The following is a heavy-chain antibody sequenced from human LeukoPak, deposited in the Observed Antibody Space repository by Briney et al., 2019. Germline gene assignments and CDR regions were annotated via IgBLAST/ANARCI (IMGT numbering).Heavy chain of an antibody. CDR1: GGSFSGYY. CDR3: ARGSSWYMVYWFDP. CDR2: INHSGST. D-gene: IGHD6-13*01. V-gene: IGHV4-34*01. J-gene: IGHJ5*02. Sequence: SETLSLTCAVYGGSFSGYYWSWIRQPPGKGLEWIGEINHSGSTNYNPSLKSRVTISVDTSKNQFSLKLSSVTAADTAVYYCARGSSWYMVYWFDPWGQGTLVTVSS.